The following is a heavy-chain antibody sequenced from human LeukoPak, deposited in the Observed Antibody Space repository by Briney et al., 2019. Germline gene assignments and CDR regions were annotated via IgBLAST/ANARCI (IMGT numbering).Heavy chain of an antibody. J-gene: IGHJ6*02. CDR2: INHSGST. CDR1: GGSFSGYY. CDR3: ARDCSYGWGYYYYGMDV. Sequence: SETLSLTCAVYGGSFSGYYWSWIRQPPGKGLEWIGEINHSGSTNYNPSLKSRVTISVDTSKNQFSLKLSSVTAADTAVCYCARDCSYGWGYYYYGMDVWGQGTTVTVSS. D-gene: IGHD5-18*01. V-gene: IGHV4-34*01.